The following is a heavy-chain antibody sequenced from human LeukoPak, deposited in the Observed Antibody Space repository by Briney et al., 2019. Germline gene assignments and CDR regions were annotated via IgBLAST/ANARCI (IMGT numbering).Heavy chain of an antibody. D-gene: IGHD2-2*01. CDR3: ARDRADYCSSTSCYYWRGMDV. V-gene: IGHV3-33*01. Sequence: PGGSLRLSCAASGFTFSSYGMHWVRQAPGKGLEWVAGIWYDGSNKYYADSVKGRFTISRDNSKNTLYLQMNSLRAEDTAVYYCARDRADYCSSTSCYYWRGMDVWGQGTTVTVSS. CDR2: IWYDGSNK. CDR1: GFTFSSYG. J-gene: IGHJ6*02.